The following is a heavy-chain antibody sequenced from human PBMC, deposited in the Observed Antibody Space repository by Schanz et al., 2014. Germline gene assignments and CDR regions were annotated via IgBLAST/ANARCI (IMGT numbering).Heavy chain of an antibody. J-gene: IGHJ4*02. CDR2: IGTSGGT. CDR1: GLIFSNYV. CDR3: AKIERNED. D-gene: IGHD1-1*01. Sequence: EVQLLESGGGLVQPGGSLKLSCAASGLIFSNYVMSWVRQAPGKGLEWVSAIGTSGGTNYAESVKGRFTISRDNSKNTLDLQMNSLRAEDTAVYFCAKIERNEDWGQGTLVTVSS. V-gene: IGHV3-23*01.